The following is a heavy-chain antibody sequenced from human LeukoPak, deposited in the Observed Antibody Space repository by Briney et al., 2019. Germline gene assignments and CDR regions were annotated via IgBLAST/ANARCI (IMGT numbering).Heavy chain of an antibody. D-gene: IGHD3-22*01. CDR1: GGSISRYY. Sequence: SETLSLTCTVPGGSISRYYWSWIRQPAGKGLEWIGRIYSSGSTNYNPSLTSRVTMSIDTSKKQFSLKLSSVTVADTAVYYCARGKYYYDSNSSYRYFDPWGQGTLVTVSS. CDR2: IYSSGST. J-gene: IGHJ5*02. CDR3: ARGKYYYDSNSSYRYFDP. V-gene: IGHV4-4*07.